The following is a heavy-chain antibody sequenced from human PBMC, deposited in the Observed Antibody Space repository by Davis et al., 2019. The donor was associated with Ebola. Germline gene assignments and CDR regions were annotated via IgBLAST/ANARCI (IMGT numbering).Heavy chain of an antibody. Sequence: PGGSLRLSCVASGFTFSGYAMHWVRQAPGKGLEWVAVISYDGSNKYYADSVKGRFTISRDNSQNPLSLQMNSLRAEDTAVYYCAEIYWVRYGMDVWGQGTTVTVSS. J-gene: IGHJ6*02. D-gene: IGHD2-8*02. CDR3: AEIYWVRYGMDV. CDR1: GFTFSGYA. CDR2: ISYDGSNK. V-gene: IGHV3-30*04.